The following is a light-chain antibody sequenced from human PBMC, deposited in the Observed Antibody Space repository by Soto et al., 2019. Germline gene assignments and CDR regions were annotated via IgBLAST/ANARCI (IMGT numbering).Light chain of an antibody. Sequence: EIVLTQSPATLSLSPGERATLSCRASQSVNSNLAWYQQKPGQAPRLLIYDASDRATGIPARFSGSGSGTDFALTISSLEPEDFATYSCQQTYDTPWTFGQGTKVDI. CDR3: QQTYDTPWT. CDR2: DAS. J-gene: IGKJ1*01. V-gene: IGKV3-11*01. CDR1: QSVNSN.